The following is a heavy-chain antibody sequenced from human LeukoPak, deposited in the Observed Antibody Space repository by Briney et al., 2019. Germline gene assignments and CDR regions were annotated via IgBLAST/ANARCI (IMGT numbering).Heavy chain of an antibody. D-gene: IGHD1-26*01. Sequence: PGGSLRLSCAASGFTVSSNYMSWVRQAPGKGLEWVSVIYSGGSTNYADSVKGRFTISRDNSKNTLYLQMNSLRAEDTAAYYCARALVGATDYYFDYWGQGTLVTVSS. CDR1: GFTVSSNY. CDR3: ARALVGATDYYFDY. CDR2: IYSGGST. V-gene: IGHV3-66*01. J-gene: IGHJ4*02.